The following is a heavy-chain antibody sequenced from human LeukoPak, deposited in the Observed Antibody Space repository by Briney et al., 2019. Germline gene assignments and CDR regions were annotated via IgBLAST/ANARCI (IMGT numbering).Heavy chain of an antibody. J-gene: IGHJ4*02. CDR2: ISAYNGNT. CDR1: GYTFTSYG. CDR3: ARDFSLHTTRVAAAGD. D-gene: IGHD6-13*01. Sequence: ASVTVSCKASGYTFTSYGISWVRQAPGQGLEWMGWISAYNGNTNYAQKLQGRVTMTTDTSTSTAYMELRSLRSDDTAVYYCARDFSLHTTRVAAAGDWGQGTLVTVSS. V-gene: IGHV1-18*01.